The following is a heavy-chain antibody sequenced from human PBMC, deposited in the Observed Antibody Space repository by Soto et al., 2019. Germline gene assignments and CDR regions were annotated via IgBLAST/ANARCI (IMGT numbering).Heavy chain of an antibody. J-gene: IGHJ4*02. CDR1: GFTVSNNY. CDR2: IYSGGYT. D-gene: IGHD3-10*01. CDR3: AARGGGGGY. V-gene: IGHV3-53*01. Sequence: EVQLVESGGGLIQPGGSLRLSCAVSGFTVSNNYMSWVRQAPGKGLEGVSVIYSGGYTAYGDSVKGRFTISRDNSKNKQYLKKNSLRAGDRAVFSWAARGGGGGYWGQGTLVTVSS.